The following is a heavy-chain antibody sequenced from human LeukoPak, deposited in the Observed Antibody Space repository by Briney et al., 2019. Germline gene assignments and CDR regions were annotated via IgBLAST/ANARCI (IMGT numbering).Heavy chain of an antibody. CDR2: IYYSGST. CDR1: GGSISSGGYY. CDR3: AREVILEWLSTPYYYYGMDV. V-gene: IGHV4-31*03. D-gene: IGHD3-3*01. Sequence: PSQTLSLTCTVSGGSISSGGYYWSWIRQHPGKGLEWFGYIYYSGSTYYNPSLKRRVTISVDTSNNQFSLKLSSVTAADTAVYYCAREVILEWLSTPYYYYGMDVWGQGTTVTVSS. J-gene: IGHJ6*02.